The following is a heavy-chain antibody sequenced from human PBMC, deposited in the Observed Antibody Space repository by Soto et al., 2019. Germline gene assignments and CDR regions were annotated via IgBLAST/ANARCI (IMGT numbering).Heavy chain of an antibody. Sequence: QVQLQQWGAGLLKPSETLSLTCAVYGGSFSGYYWSWIRQPPGKGLEWIGEINHSGSTNYNPSLKSRVTISVDKSKNQFSLKLSSVTAADTAVYYCAIGGSGYFLDYWGQGTLVTVSS. CDR1: GGSFSGYY. CDR2: INHSGST. CDR3: AIGGSGYFLDY. D-gene: IGHD3-22*01. V-gene: IGHV4-34*01. J-gene: IGHJ4*02.